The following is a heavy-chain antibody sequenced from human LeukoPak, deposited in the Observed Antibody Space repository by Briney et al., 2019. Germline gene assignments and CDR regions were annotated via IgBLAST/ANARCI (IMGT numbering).Heavy chain of an antibody. D-gene: IGHD1-26*01. J-gene: IGHJ2*01. CDR1: GYTFTSYD. CDR3: ARRYSGSYPSPYWYFDL. V-gene: IGHV1-8*01. CDR2: MNPNSGNT. Sequence: ASVKVSCKASGYTFTSYDINWVRQATGQGLEWMGWMNPNSGNTGYAQKFQGRVTMTRNTSISTAYMELSSLRSEDTAVYYCARRYSGSYPSPYWYFDLWGRGTLVTVSS.